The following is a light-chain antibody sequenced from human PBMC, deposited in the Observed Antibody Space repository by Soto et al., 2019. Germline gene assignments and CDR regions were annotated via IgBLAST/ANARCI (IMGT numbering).Light chain of an antibody. Sequence: DIQMTPSPSTLSASVGDRVTITCRASQSIGTWLAWYQQKPGKAPNLLIYDASSLESGVPSRFSGSGSGTEFTLTISSLQPDDFATYYCQQYNGYPWTFGQGTKLEIK. CDR3: QQYNGYPWT. CDR2: DAS. J-gene: IGKJ1*01. V-gene: IGKV1-5*01. CDR1: QSIGTW.